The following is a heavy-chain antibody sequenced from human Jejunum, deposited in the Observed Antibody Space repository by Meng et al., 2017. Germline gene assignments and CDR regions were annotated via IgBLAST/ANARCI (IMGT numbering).Heavy chain of an antibody. Sequence: QGPLQGPGPGVVKPSGTLSLTWAVSGGSISNNNWWSLVRQPPGKGLEWIGEISHTGRINYNPSLKSRVTMSLDKSKNQFSLDLTSVTGADTAVYYCARDLLDPNIAATGWFDPWGQGTLVTVSS. J-gene: IGHJ5*02. CDR3: ARDLLDPNIAATGWFDP. V-gene: IGHV4-4*02. D-gene: IGHD2/OR15-2a*01. CDR1: GGSISNNNW. CDR2: ISHTGRI.